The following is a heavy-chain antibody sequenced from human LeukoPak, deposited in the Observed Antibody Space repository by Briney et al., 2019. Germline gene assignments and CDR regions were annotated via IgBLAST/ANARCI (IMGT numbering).Heavy chain of an antibody. CDR2: IWYDGSYK. Sequence: PGGSLRLSCAASAFTFSSYGMHWVRQAPGKGLEWVAAIWYDGSYKYYADSVKGRFTISRDNSKNTLYLQMNSLRAEDTAVYTCARDLCSGGSCYYFDYWGQGTLVTVSS. CDR1: AFTFSSYG. V-gene: IGHV3-33*01. D-gene: IGHD2-15*01. J-gene: IGHJ4*02. CDR3: ARDLCSGGSCYYFDY.